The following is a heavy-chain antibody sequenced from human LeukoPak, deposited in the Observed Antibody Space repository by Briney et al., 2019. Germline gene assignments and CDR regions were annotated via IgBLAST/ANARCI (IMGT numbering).Heavy chain of an antibody. V-gene: IGHV4-34*01. Sequence: PSETLSLTCAVYGGSFSGYYWSWIRQPPGKGLEWIGEINHSGSTNYNPSLKSRVTISVDTSKNQFSLKLSSVTAADTAVCYCARGPGGQQLALVDYWGQGTLVTVSS. CDR2: INHSGST. J-gene: IGHJ4*02. D-gene: IGHD6-13*01. CDR1: GGSFSGYY. CDR3: ARGPGGQQLALVDY.